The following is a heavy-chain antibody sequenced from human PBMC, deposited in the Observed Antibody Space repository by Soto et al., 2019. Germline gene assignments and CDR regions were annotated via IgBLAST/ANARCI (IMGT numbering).Heavy chain of an antibody. D-gene: IGHD4-17*01. J-gene: IGHJ4*02. CDR3: ARAHGVMATTVTTYYFDY. V-gene: IGHV4-30-2*01. Sequence: QLQLQESGSGLVKPSQTLSLTCAVSGGSISSGGYSWSWIRQPPGKGLEWIGYIYHSGSTYYNPSLKSRVTISVDRSKNQFSLKLSSVTDADTAVYYCARAHGVMATTVTTYYFDYWGQGTLVTVSS. CDR2: IYHSGST. CDR1: GGSISSGGYS.